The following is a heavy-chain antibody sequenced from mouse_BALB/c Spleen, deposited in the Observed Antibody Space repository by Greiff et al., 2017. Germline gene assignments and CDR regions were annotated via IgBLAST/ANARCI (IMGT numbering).Heavy chain of an antibody. D-gene: IGHD1-1*01. CDR1: GFTFSGYA. CDR3: ARNYYGSSYVGYYFDY. CDR2: IGSGGSYT. V-gene: IGHV5-9-3*01. Sequence: EVQRVESGGGLVKPGGSLKLSCAASGFTFSGYAMSWVRQTPEKGLEWVATIGSGGSYTYYPDSLKGRFTISRDNAKNTLYLQMSSLRSEDTAMYYCARNYYGSSYVGYYFDYWGQGTTLTVSS. J-gene: IGHJ2*01.